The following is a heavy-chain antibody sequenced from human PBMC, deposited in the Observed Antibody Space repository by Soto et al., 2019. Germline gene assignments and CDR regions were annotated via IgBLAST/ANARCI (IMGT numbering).Heavy chain of an antibody. CDR2: IKQDGGEK. D-gene: IGHD2-2*03. CDR1: GFTFRNTL. CDR3: AREYGGYRNWYFDL. V-gene: IGHV3-7*03. Sequence: LRLSCAASGFTFRNTLLNWVLQAPGKGLEWVANIKQDGGEKYYVDSVKGRFTISRDNAKRSLYLQMNILTAEDTAVYYCAREYGGYRNWYFDLWGRGTPVNVS. J-gene: IGHJ2*01.